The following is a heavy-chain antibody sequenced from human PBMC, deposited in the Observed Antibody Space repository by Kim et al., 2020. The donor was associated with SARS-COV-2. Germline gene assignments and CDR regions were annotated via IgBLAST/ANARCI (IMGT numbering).Heavy chain of an antibody. V-gene: IGHV4-59*01. Sequence: SETLSLTCTVSGDSSSTYYWSWIRQSPGKGLEWIGYFYYSGNTNYNPSLKSRVTISEDKSRNQFSLNLRSVTAADTATYYCARGHSSSWFGRWFDPWGQG. CDR3: ARGHSSSWFGRWFDP. J-gene: IGHJ5*02. D-gene: IGHD6-13*01. CDR1: GDSSSTYY. CDR2: FYYSGNT.